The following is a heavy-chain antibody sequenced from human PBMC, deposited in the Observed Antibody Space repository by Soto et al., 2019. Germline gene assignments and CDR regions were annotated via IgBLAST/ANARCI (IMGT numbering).Heavy chain of an antibody. CDR3: ARGAREFFGGGDWCSSQYGYYFAF. CDR2: INHSGST. Sequence: SETLSLTCAVYGGSFSGYYWSWIRQPPGKGLEWIGEINHSGSTNYNPSLKSRVTISVDTSKNQFSLKLCSVTAADTAVDYCARGAREFFGGGDWCSSQYGYYFAFSAQ. J-gene: IGHJ4*02. D-gene: IGHD2-21*01. CDR1: GGSFSGYY. V-gene: IGHV4-34*01.